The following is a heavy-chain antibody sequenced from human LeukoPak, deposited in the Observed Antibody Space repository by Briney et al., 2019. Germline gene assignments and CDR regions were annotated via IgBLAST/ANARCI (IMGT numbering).Heavy chain of an antibody. J-gene: IGHJ4*02. CDR3: ARTYYDSSGYYLGLGY. V-gene: IGHV1-8*01. Sequence: ASVKVSCKASGYTFTSYDINWVRQATGQGLEWMGWMNPNSGNTGYAQKFQGRVTMNRNTSISTAYMELSSLRSEDTAVYYCARTYYDSSGYYLGLGYWGQGTLVTVSS. CDR1: GYTFTSYD. CDR2: MNPNSGNT. D-gene: IGHD3-22*01.